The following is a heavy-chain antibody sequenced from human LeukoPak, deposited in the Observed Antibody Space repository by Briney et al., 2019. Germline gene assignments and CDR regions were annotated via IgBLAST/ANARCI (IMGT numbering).Heavy chain of an antibody. D-gene: IGHD3-9*01. CDR1: GFSFSTSW. V-gene: IGHV3-7*01. J-gene: IGHJ4*02. CDR2: IKGDGSVH. Sequence: PGGSLRLSCVASGFSFSTSWMNWVRQAPGRGLEWVANIKGDGSVHSYADSVKGRFTISRDNSKNTLYLQMNSLRAEDTAVYYCAKDGDWLSYYFDYWGQGTLVTVSS. CDR3: AKDGDWLSYYFDY.